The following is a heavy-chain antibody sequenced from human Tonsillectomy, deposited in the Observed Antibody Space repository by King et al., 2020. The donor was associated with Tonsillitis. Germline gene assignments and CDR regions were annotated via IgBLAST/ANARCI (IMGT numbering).Heavy chain of an antibody. CDR1: GYTFTGYY. Sequence: VQLVESGAEVKKPGASVKVSCKASGYTFTGYYMHWVRQAPGQGPEWMGWINPNNDVTNYALKFQGRVTMTRDTSISTAYMELSRLTSDDTAVCYCARDRGELLHSDYFDYWGQGTLVTVSS. D-gene: IGHD1-26*01. V-gene: IGHV1-2*02. CDR3: ARDRGELLHSDYFDY. CDR2: INPNNDVT. J-gene: IGHJ4*02.